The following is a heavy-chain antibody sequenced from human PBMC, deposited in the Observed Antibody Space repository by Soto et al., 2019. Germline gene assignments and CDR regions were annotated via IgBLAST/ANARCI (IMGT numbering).Heavy chain of an antibody. CDR2: MNPTSGNT. D-gene: IGHD2-2*02. V-gene: IGHV1-8*01. J-gene: IGHJ5*01. Sequence: QVQLVQSGAEVKTPGASVKVSCKASGYTFSKYDMNWVRQAPGQGLEWMGWMNPTSGNTGYAQKFQGRLTMTWDTAIGIAHMELSSLRNEDTAVYYCARSDGHTFNGLESWGQGTLVTVSA. CDR3: ARSDGHTFNGLES. CDR1: GYTFSKYD.